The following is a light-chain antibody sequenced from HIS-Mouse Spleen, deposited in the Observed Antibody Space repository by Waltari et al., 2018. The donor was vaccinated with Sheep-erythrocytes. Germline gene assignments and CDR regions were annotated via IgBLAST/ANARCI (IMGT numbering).Light chain of an antibody. CDR2: EGS. J-gene: IGLJ3*02. Sequence: QSALTQPASVSGSPGQSITISCTGTSSDVGSYNLVSWYQQHPGKAPKLMIYEGSKRPQRVSNLLSGSKSGNTASLTISGLQAEDEADYYCCSYAGSSTPWVFGGGTKLTVL. V-gene: IGLV2-23*01. CDR3: CSYAGSSTPWV. CDR1: SSDVGSYNL.